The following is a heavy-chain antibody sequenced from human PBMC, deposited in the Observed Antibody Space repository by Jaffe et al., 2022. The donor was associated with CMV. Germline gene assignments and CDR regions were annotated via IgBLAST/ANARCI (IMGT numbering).Heavy chain of an antibody. CDR3: ASFGVGSYYFDY. V-gene: IGHV3-33*08. CDR2: IWYDGSNK. Sequence: QVQLVESGGGVVQPGRSLRLSCAASGFTFSSYGMHWVRQAPGKGLEWVAVIWYDGSNKYYADSVKGRFTISRDNSKNTLYLQMNSLRAEDTAVYYCASFGVGSYYFDYWGQGTLVTVSS. CDR1: GFTFSSYG. J-gene: IGHJ4*02. D-gene: IGHD3-3*01.